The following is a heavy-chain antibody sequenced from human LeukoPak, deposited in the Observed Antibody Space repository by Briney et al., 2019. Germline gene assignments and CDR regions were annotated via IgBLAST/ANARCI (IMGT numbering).Heavy chain of an antibody. CDR3: ARHARRDYYGSGSYQFDI. CDR1: Y. V-gene: IGHV4-39*01. CDR2: IYYSGST. J-gene: IGHJ3*02. D-gene: IGHD3-10*01. Sequence: YWGWIRQPPGKGLEWIGSIYYSGSTYYNPSLKSRVIISVDTSKNQFSLKLSSVTAADTAVYYCARHARRDYYGSGSYQFDIWGQGTMVTVSS.